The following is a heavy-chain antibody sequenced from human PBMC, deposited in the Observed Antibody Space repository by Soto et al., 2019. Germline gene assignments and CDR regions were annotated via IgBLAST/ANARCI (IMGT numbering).Heavy chain of an antibody. CDR3: ARDGDRGFDMEV. CDR2: IDTTSRTI. J-gene: IGHJ6*02. CDR1: GFTLTTHN. V-gene: IGHV3-48*02. Sequence: EVQLVESGGGLVQPGGSLRLSCVASGFTLTTHNMDWVRQAPGKGLEWISYIDTTSRTIYYADSVKGRFTVSRDNAKNSVYLQMHSLRDEDTAVYYCARDGDRGFDMEVWGQGTTITVSS.